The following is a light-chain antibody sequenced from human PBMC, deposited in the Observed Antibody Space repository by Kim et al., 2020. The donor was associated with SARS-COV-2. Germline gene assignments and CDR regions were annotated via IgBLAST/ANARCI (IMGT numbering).Light chain of an antibody. CDR1: SGSIASNY. CDR3: QSYDSSSWV. J-gene: IGLJ3*02. CDR2: EDN. Sequence: LTQPHSVSESPGKTVTISCTRSSGSIASNYVQWYQQRPGSAPTTVIYEDNQRPSGVPDRFSGSIDSSSNSASLTIPGLKTEDEADYYCQSYDSSSWVFGGGTQLTVL. V-gene: IGLV6-57*03.